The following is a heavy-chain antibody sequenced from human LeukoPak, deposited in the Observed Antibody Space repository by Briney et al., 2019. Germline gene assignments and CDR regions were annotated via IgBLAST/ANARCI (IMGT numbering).Heavy chain of an antibody. Sequence: PAETLSLTCTVSGLSISSHYLSWLRQPPGKGLEWVGYIYYSRSTNYNPSLKSRVTILVETSKNQSSLKLISVTAADAPVYVFAKDATAARGGYYYYMDVWGKGTTVTVSS. D-gene: IGHD6-6*01. CDR2: IYYSRST. J-gene: IGHJ6*03. CDR1: GLSISSHY. V-gene: IGHV4-59*11. CDR3: AKDATAARGGYYYYMDV.